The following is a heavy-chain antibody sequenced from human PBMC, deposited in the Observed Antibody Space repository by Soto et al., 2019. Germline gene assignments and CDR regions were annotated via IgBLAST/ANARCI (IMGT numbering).Heavy chain of an antibody. CDR3: AKPSVAGNLPGAFDI. J-gene: IGHJ3*02. CDR1: GFTFSSYA. D-gene: IGHD6-19*01. V-gene: IGHV3-23*01. CDR2: ISGSGGST. Sequence: GRPLRLPYAASGFTFSSYAMSWVRQAPGKGLEWVSAISGSGGSTYYADSVKGRFTISRDNSKNTLYLQMNSLRAEDTAVYYCAKPSVAGNLPGAFDIWGQGTMVTVSS.